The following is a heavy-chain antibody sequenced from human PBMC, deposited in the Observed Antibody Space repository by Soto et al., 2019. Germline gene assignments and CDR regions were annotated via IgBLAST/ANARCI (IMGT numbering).Heavy chain of an antibody. V-gene: IGHV3-30*18. CDR3: AKERSSGLWLFSDGMDV. Sequence: PGGSLRLSCAASGFTFSSYGMHWVRQAPGKGLEWVEVISYDGRNKYYADSVKGRFTISRDNSKNTLYLQMNSLRAEDTAVYYCAKERSSGLWLFSDGMDVWGQGTTVTVSS. D-gene: IGHD6-19*01. CDR2: ISYDGRNK. J-gene: IGHJ6*02. CDR1: GFTFSSYG.